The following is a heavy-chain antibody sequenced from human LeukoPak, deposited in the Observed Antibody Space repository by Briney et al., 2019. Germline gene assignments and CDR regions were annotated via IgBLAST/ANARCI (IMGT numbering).Heavy chain of an antibody. D-gene: IGHD5-18*01. CDR1: GYTLTELS. J-gene: IGHJ4*02. Sequence: VSVKVSCKVSGYTLTELSMHWVRQAPGKGLEWMGGFDPEDGETIYAQKFQGRVTMTEDTSTDTAYMELSSLRSEDTAVYYCATDRYSRVRIGYWGQGTLVTVSS. CDR3: ATDRYSRVRIGY. CDR2: FDPEDGET. V-gene: IGHV1-24*01.